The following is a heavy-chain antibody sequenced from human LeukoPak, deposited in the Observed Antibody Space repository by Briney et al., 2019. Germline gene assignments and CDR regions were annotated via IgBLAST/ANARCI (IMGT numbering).Heavy chain of an antibody. D-gene: IGHD5-18*01. CDR2: IHNSGST. CDR1: GGSVSSGSYY. V-gene: IGHV4-61*01. J-gene: IGHJ4*02. CDR3: ARGRGYSYGFPFDY. Sequence: SSETLSLTCTVSGGSVSSGSYYWTRIRQPPGKGLEWIGYIHNSGSTNYNPSLKSRVTISVDTSKNQFSLKVTSLTAADTAVYYCARGRGYSYGFPFDYWGQGTLVTVSS.